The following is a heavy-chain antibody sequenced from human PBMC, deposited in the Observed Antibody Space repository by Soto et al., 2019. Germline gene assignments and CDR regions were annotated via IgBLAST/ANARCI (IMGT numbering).Heavy chain of an antibody. CDR1: GFTFRSYA. D-gene: IGHD6-13*01. V-gene: IGHV3-23*01. Sequence: TGGSLRLCCSASGFTFRSYAISGVRQAPWKGLECVSAISGSGVSTYYADSVKGGVTISRDNSKTALYLQMNSLRAEDTAVYFCAKPRAAAGTPGPAYWGQGTLVTVSS. J-gene: IGHJ4*02. CDR2: ISGSGVST. CDR3: AKPRAAAGTPGPAY.